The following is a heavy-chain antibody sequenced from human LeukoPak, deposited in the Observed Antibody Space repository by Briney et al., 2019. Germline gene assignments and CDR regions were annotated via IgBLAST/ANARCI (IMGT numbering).Heavy chain of an antibody. CDR3: ARLEITTVTTSDY. J-gene: IGHJ4*02. Sequence: SVKVSCKASGGTFSSYAISWVRQAPGQGLEWMGGIIPIFGTANYAQKFQGRVTITADESKSTAYMELSSLRSEDTAVYYCARLEITTVTTSDYWGQGTLVTVSS. V-gene: IGHV1-69*13. CDR1: GGTFSSYA. CDR2: IIPIFGTA. D-gene: IGHD4-17*01.